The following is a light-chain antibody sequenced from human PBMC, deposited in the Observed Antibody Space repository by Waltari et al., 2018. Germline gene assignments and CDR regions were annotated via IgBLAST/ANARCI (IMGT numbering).Light chain of an antibody. CDR3: QQYYITPWA. CDR2: WAS. Sequence: DIVMTQSPDSLALSLCDRATINCKSSQSVLYHSNKKNYVAWYQQRPHQPLRLPLSWASMREAGVPDRFSGSGSGTDFTLTISSLQAEDVAVYYCQQYYITPWAFGQGTKVEIK. J-gene: IGKJ1*01. V-gene: IGKV4-1*01. CDR1: QSVLYHSNKKNY.